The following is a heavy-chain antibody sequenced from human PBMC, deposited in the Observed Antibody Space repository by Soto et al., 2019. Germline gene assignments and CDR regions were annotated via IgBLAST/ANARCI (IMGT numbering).Heavy chain of an antibody. V-gene: IGHV1-18*01. D-gene: IGHD1-26*01. CDR3: ARVKGSSGSYPDNYYGRYV. Sequence: QVQLVQSGAEVKKPGASVKVSCKASGYTFTSYGISWVRQAPGQGLEWMGWISAYNGNTNYAQKLQGRVTMTTDTXXSXAXXKLRRMKSDDTAVYYCARVKGSSGSYPDNYYGRYVWAQGTTVTVSS. J-gene: IGHJ6*02. CDR2: ISAYNGNT. CDR1: GYTFTSYG.